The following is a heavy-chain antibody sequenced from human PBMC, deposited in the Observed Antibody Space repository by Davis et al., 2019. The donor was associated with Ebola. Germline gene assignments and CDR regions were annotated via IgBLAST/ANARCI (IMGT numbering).Heavy chain of an antibody. V-gene: IGHV3-15*01. J-gene: IGHJ5*02. Sequence: GESLKISCAASGFTFSSYWMHWVRQAPGKGLEWVGRIKSKTDGGTTDFTAPVKGRFTISRDESKSTLFLQMNSLRTEDTAVYYCATGSGGAWGQGTLVTVSS. CDR1: GFTFSSYW. CDR3: ATGSGGA. CDR2: IKSKTDGGTT. D-gene: IGHD1-26*01.